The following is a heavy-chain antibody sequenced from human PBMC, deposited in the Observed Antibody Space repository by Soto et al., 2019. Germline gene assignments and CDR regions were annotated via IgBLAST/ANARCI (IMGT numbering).Heavy chain of an antibody. J-gene: IGHJ3*02. CDR3: TTDYGGFCGGDCCSYAFDI. D-gene: IGHD2-21*02. Sequence: GGSLRLSCAASGFTFSNAWMNWVRQAPGKGLEWVGRIKSKTDGGTTDYAAPVKGRFTISRDDSKNTLYLQMNSLKTEDTAVYYCTTDYGGFCGGDCCSYAFDIWGQGSMVTVSS. CDR1: GFTFSNAW. CDR2: IKSKTDGGTT. V-gene: IGHV3-15*07.